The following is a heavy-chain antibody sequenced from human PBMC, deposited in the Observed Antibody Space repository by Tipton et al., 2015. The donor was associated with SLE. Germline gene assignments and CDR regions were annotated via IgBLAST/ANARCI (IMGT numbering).Heavy chain of an antibody. V-gene: IGHV4-39*01. Sequence: TLSLTCTVSGDSVSSSSYFWGWIRQPPGKGLEWIGSVYYDGTTHYNSSLNSGVSIAVDTSMNQFSLKVTSVTVADTAIYYCARRLISFWGIIANWGQGTLVTVSS. CDR2: VYYDGTT. J-gene: IGHJ4*02. CDR1: GDSVSSSSYF. CDR3: ARRLISFWGIIAN. D-gene: IGHD3-16*01.